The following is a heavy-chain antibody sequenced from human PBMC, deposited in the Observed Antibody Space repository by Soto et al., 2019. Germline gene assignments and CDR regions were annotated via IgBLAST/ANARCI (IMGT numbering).Heavy chain of an antibody. CDR1: GYSFTSYW. V-gene: IGHV5-51*01. CDR2: IYPGDSDT. J-gene: IGHJ6*02. D-gene: IGHD3-22*01. CDR3: ASLTYYYDSINYGMDV. Sequence: ESLKISCKGSGYSFTSYWIGWVRQMPGKGLEWMGIIYPGDSDTRYSPSFQGQVTISADKSISTAYLQWSSLKASDTAMHYCASLTYYYDSINYGMDVWGQGTTVTVSS.